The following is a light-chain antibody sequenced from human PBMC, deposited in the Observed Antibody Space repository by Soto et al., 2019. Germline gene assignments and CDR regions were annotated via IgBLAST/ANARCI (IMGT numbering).Light chain of an antibody. Sequence: EILMPQSPATLSVSPWEIASLCCRASQSVSSNLAWYQQKPGQAPSLLIYGAFTRATGIPTRLSGTGSGTEFTLTISSLQSEDFALYYCQQYNDWPLTFGQGTKVDI. CDR1: QSVSSN. CDR2: GAF. V-gene: IGKV3-15*01. CDR3: QQYNDWPLT. J-gene: IGKJ1*01.